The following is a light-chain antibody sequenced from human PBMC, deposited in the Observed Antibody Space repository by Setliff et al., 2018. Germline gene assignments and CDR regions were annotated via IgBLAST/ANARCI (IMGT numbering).Light chain of an antibody. V-gene: IGKV3-20*01. Sequence: EIVLTQSPGTLSLSPGERATLSCRASQSVSTSYFAWYQQRPGQAPRLLMFGASNRATGIPDRISGSGSGTDFTLTISRLEPEDFAVYYCQYGFSSRCIFGQGTKVDIK. CDR1: QSVSTSY. J-gene: IGKJ2*02. CDR3: QYGFSSRCI. CDR2: GAS.